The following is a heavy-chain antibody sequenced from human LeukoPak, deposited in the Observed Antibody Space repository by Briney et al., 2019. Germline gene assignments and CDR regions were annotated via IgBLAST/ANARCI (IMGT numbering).Heavy chain of an antibody. CDR2: IYYSGST. D-gene: IGHD3-10*01. CDR1: GGSISNYY. Sequence: ASETLSLTCTVSGGSISNYYWSWIRQPPGKGLEWIGYIYYSGSTNYNPSLRSRVTISVDTSKNQFSLKLSSVTAAGTAVYYCARSHGSGSYYNLNDYWGQGALVTVSS. V-gene: IGHV4-59*01. CDR3: ARSHGSGSYYNLNDY. J-gene: IGHJ4*02.